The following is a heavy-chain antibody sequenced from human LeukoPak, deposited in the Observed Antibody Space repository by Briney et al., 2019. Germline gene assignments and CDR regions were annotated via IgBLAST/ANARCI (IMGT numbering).Heavy chain of an antibody. V-gene: IGHV3-30*04. Sequence: GGSLRLSCAASGFTFSSYAMHWVRQAPGKGLEWVAVISYDGSNKYYADSVKGRFTISRDNSKNTLYLQMNSLRAEDTAVYYCAKDLVPAAPAYYGMDVWGQGTTVTVSS. J-gene: IGHJ6*02. CDR2: ISYDGSNK. CDR1: GFTFSSYA. D-gene: IGHD2-2*01. CDR3: AKDLVPAAPAYYGMDV.